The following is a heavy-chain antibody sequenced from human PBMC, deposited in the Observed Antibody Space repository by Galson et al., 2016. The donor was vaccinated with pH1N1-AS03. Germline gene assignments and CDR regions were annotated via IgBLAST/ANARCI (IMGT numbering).Heavy chain of an antibody. CDR2: IYYSGST. V-gene: IGHV4-59*08. CDR3: ARHSVDTAIEPLDY. Sequence: LRLSCAASGFAFSSYVMSWVRQAPGKGLEWIGYIYYSGSTDHNPSLKSRVTISVDTSKNQFSLKLSSGTAADTAVYYCARHSVDTAIEPLDYWGQGTLVTVSS. J-gene: IGHJ4*02. CDR1: GFAFSSYV. D-gene: IGHD5-18*01.